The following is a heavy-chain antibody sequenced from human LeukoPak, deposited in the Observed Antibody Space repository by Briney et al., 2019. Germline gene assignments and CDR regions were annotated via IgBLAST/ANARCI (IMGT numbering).Heavy chain of an antibody. CDR2: IYYSGST. CDR3: ARIAFVMTENAFDI. V-gene: IGHV4-61*01. J-gene: IGHJ3*02. D-gene: IGHD2-21*01. CDR1: GGSISSSSYY. Sequence: PSETLSLTCTVSGGSISSSSYYWSWIRQPPGKGLEWIGYIYYSGSTNYNPSLKSRVTISVDTSKNQFSLKLSSVTAADTAVYYCARIAFVMTENAFDIWGQGTMVTVSS.